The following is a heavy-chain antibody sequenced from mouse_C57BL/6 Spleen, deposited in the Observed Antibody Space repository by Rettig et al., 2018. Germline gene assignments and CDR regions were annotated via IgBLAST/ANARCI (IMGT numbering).Heavy chain of an antibody. V-gene: IGHV1-39*01. CDR3: ARGIYYGNYPYYFDY. D-gene: IGHD2-1*01. CDR1: GYSFTDYY. CDR2: INPNYGTT. J-gene: IGHJ2*01. Sequence: GPELVKPGASVKISCKASGYSFTDYYMNWVKQSNGKSLEWIGVINPNYGTTSYNQKFKGKATLTVDQSSSTAYMQLNSLTSEDSAVYYCARGIYYGNYPYYFDYWGQGTTLTVSS.